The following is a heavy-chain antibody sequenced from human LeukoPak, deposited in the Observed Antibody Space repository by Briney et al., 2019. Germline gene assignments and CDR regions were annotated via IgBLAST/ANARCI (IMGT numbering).Heavy chain of an antibody. D-gene: IGHD1-26*01. CDR1: GYTFTSYG. Sequence: ASVKVSCKASGYTFTSYGISWVRQAPGQGLEWMGWINGYNGNTNYAQKFQGRVTMTTDTSTTTAYMELRSLRSDDTAVYYCARGGIVGASYYYGMDVWGQGTTVTVSS. J-gene: IGHJ6*02. CDR2: INGYNGNT. V-gene: IGHV1-18*01. CDR3: ARGGIVGASYYYGMDV.